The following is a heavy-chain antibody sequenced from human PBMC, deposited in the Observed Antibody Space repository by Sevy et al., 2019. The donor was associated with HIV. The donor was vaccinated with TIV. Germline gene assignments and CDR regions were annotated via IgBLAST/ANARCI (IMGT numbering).Heavy chain of an antibody. J-gene: IGHJ5*02. Sequence: SETLSLTCTVSGVSISGGAYYWGWIRQPPGKGLEGIGSISYTGSTYYNPSLTSRVTISVDTSKNQFSLKLTSVTAADTAVYYCARRGDNNWFDPWGQGTLVTVSS. V-gene: IGHV4-39*01. CDR3: ARRGDNNWFDP. D-gene: IGHD2-15*01. CDR2: ISYTGST. CDR1: GVSISGGAYY.